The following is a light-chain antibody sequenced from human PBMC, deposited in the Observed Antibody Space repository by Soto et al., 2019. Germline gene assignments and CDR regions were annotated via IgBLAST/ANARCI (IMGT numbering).Light chain of an antibody. CDR3: QKYSSVPV. J-gene: IGKJ3*01. V-gene: IGKV1-27*01. CDR2: AAS. Sequence: DIQMTQSPTSLSASVGDRVTITCRASQDIRNLVAWDQQKPGKAPKLLIYAASTLQSGVPSRFSGSGSGTDFTLTINSLQPEDVATYSCQKYSSVPVFGPGTKVEIK. CDR1: QDIRNL.